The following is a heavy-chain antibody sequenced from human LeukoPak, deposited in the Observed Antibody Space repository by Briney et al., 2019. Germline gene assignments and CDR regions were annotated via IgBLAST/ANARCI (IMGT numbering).Heavy chain of an antibody. J-gene: IGHJ3*02. CDR1: GDSVSSNSVS. CDR2: TYYRSKWYN. Sequence: SQTLSLTCAISGDSVSSNSVSWNWIRQSPSRGLEWLGKTYYRSKWYNDYAVSVKSRITINPDTSKSQFSLQLNSVTPEDTAVYYCARGRLWAFDIWGQGTMVTVSS. CDR3: ARGRLWAFDI. D-gene: IGHD2-21*01. V-gene: IGHV6-1*01.